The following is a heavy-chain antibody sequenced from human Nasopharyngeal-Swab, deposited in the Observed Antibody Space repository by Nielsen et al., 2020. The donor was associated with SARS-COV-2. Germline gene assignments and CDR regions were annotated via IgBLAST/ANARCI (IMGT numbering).Heavy chain of an antibody. Sequence: SETLSLTCTVSGGSISSYYWNWIRQPPGKGLEWIGYIYYSGSTNYNPSLKSRVTISVDTSKNQFSLKLSSVTAADTAVYYCVLNYYDSSGYSYYFDYWGQGTLVTVSS. V-gene: IGHV4-59*12. D-gene: IGHD3-22*01. CDR2: IYYSGST. CDR1: GGSISSYY. CDR3: VLNYYDSSGYSYYFDY. J-gene: IGHJ4*02.